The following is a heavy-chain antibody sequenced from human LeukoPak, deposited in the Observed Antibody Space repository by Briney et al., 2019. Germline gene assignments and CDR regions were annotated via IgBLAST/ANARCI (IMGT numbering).Heavy chain of an antibody. Sequence: ASVKVSCKTSGYTFIDYDINWVRQATGQGLEWMGWMNPNSGNTGYAQKFQGRVTMTRDTSITTAYMELSSLRSDDTAVYYCVRLMVRGVIAPWGQGTPVTVSS. D-gene: IGHD3-10*01. V-gene: IGHV1-8*01. CDR2: MNPNSGNT. CDR1: GYTFIDYD. CDR3: VRLMVRGVIAP. J-gene: IGHJ5*02.